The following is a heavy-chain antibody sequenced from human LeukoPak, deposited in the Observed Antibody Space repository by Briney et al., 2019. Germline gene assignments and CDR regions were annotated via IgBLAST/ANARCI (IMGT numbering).Heavy chain of an antibody. J-gene: IGHJ4*02. CDR2: IYYSGST. Sequence: SETLSLTCTVSGGSISSYYWSWIRQPPGKGLEWIGYIYYSGSTNYNPFLKSRVTISVDTSKNQFSLKLSSVTAADTAVYYCARHNPSSGRDYWGQGTLVTVSS. V-gene: IGHV4-59*08. CDR1: GGSISSYY. D-gene: IGHD6-25*01. CDR3: ARHNPSSGRDY.